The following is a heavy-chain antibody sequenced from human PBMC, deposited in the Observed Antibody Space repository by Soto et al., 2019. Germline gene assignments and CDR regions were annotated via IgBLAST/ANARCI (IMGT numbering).Heavy chain of an antibody. V-gene: IGHV4-31*03. D-gene: IGHD4-17*01. CDR1: GGSISSGGYY. CDR3: SRGRVMGATVAPRCYYYYGMDV. J-gene: IGHJ6*02. Sequence: QVQLQESGPGLVKPSQTLSLTCTVSGGSISSGGYYWSWIRQHPGKGLEWIGYIYYSGSTYYNPSLMSRVTISAVTSKKQFSLMLRCVAAAEAAVYYCSRGRVMGATVAPRCYYYYGMDVWGQGTTVTVSS. CDR2: IYYSGST.